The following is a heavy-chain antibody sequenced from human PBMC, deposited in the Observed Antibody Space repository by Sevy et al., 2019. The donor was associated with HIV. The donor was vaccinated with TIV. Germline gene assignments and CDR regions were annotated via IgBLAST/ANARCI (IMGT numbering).Heavy chain of an antibody. Sequence: GGCLRLSCEASKFTFSSYNMNWVRQAPGKGLEWISYIGSEDSTIYYADSVKGRFTISRDNAKKSLSLQMSRLRDEDTAVYYCAAAAGYSSINSCSDAFNIWGQGTMVTVSS. CDR1: KFTFSSYN. V-gene: IGHV3-48*02. J-gene: IGHJ3*02. D-gene: IGHD2-2*01. CDR3: AAAAGYSSINSCSDAFNI. CDR2: IGSEDSTI.